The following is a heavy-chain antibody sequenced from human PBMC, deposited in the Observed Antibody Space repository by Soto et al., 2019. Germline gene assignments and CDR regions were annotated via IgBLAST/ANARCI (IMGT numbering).Heavy chain of an antibody. D-gene: IGHD1-26*01. V-gene: IGHV3-30*18. CDR1: GFTFSSYG. CDR3: AKDREEWELLFDY. Sequence: HPGGSLRLSCAASGFTFSSYGMHWVRQAPGKGLEWVAVISYDGSNKYYADSVKGRFTISRDNSKNTLYLQMNSLRAEDTAVYYCAKDREEWELLFDYWGQGTLVTVS. CDR2: ISYDGSNK. J-gene: IGHJ4*02.